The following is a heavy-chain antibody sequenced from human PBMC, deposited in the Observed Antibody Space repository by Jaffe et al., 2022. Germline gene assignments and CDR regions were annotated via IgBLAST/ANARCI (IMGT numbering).Heavy chain of an antibody. J-gene: IGHJ3*02. CDR3: ARGRKGDIVVVPAAMGLADQNRNQQQPRVYDAFDI. Sequence: QVQLQQWGAGLLKPSETLSLTCAVYGGSFSGYYWSWIRQPPGKGLEWIGEINHSGSTNYNPSLKSRVTISVDTSKNQFSLKLSSVTAADTAVYYCARGRKGDIVVVPAAMGLADQNRNQQQPRVYDAFDIWGQGTMVTVSS. CDR1: GGSFSGYY. D-gene: IGHD2-2*01. V-gene: IGHV4-34*01. CDR2: INHSGST.